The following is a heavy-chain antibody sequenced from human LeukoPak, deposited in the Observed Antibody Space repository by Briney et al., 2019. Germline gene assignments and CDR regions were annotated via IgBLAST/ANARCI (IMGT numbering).Heavy chain of an antibody. D-gene: IGHD3-22*01. CDR3: AKGSSVSRPYYFDH. CDR1: GFTFSSYA. V-gene: IGHV3-30-3*01. J-gene: IGHJ4*02. Sequence: PGGSLRLSCAASGFTFSSYAMHWVRQAPGKGLEWVAVISYDGSNKYYADSVKGRFTISRDNSKNTLYLQMDSLGAEDTAVYYCAKGSSVSRPYYFDHWGQGTLVTVSS. CDR2: ISYDGSNK.